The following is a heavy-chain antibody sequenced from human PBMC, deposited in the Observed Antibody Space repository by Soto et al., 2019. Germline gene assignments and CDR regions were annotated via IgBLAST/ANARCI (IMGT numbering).Heavy chain of an antibody. D-gene: IGHD1-26*01. CDR1: GYTFTTSG. Sequence: QVQLVQSGPEVKKPGASVKVSCEASGYTFTTSGISWVRQAPGQGLEWMGWISTYNGDTNSAQKFQGRVTMTADTSKGKVQLEFVGLKTDDPAGYYWAAKGSLPYYYYGLDVWGQGTTVTVSS. CDR2: ISTYNGDT. V-gene: IGHV1-18*01. J-gene: IGHJ6*02. CDR3: AAKGSLPYYYYGLDV.